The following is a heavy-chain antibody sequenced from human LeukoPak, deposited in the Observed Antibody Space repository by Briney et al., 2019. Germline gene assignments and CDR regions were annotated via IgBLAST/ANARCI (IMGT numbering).Heavy chain of an antibody. CDR2: INHSGST. J-gene: IGHJ4*02. Sequence: SSETLSLTCAVYGGSFSGYYWSWIRQPPGKGLEWIGEINHSGSTNYNPSLKSRVTISVGTSKNQFSLKLNSVTAADTAVYYCARAASSWSFDYWGQGTLVTVSS. V-gene: IGHV4-34*01. CDR3: ARAASSWSFDY. CDR1: GGSFSGYY. D-gene: IGHD6-13*01.